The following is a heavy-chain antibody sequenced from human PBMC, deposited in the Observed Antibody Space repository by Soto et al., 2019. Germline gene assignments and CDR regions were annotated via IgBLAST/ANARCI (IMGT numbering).Heavy chain of an antibody. CDR2: VSGSGVTT. CDR3: AKDVHYDILTGIEYSQD. J-gene: IGHJ1*01. CDR1: GFTFNTYA. V-gene: IGHV3-23*01. D-gene: IGHD3-9*01. Sequence: GGSLRLSCAASGFTFNTYAMNWVRQAPGKGLEWVSAVSGSGVTTYYADSVKGRFTISRDNSKNTLYVQMNSLRTEDTAVYYCAKDVHYDILTGIEYSQDWGQGTLVTVSS.